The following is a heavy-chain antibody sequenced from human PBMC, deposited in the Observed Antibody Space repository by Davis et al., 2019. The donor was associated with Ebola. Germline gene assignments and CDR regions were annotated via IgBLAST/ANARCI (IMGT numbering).Heavy chain of an antibody. V-gene: IGHV4-34*01. D-gene: IGHD6-13*01. Sequence: MPSETLSLTCAVYGASFSGYYWTWIRQPPGKGLEWIGEINHTGSTKYNPSLRSRVTISVDTSKNQFSLKLHSVTAADTAVYYCVSISSSSWYYFDYWGQGTLVTVSS. CDR2: INHTGST. CDR1: GASFSGYY. CDR3: VSISSSSWYYFDY. J-gene: IGHJ4*02.